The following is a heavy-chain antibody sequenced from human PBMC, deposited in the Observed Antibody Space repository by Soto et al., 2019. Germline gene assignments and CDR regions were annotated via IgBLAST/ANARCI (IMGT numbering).Heavy chain of an antibody. J-gene: IGHJ4*02. V-gene: IGHV3-33*01. CDR3: ARESDYDFWSGYPRYYFDY. Sequence: QVQLVESGGGVVQPGRSLRLSCAASGFTFSSYGMHWVRQAPGKGLEWVAVIWYDGSNKYYADSVKGRFTISRDNSKNTLYLQMNSLRAEDTAVYYCARESDYDFWSGYPRYYFDYWGQGTLVTASS. CDR1: GFTFSSYG. D-gene: IGHD3-3*01. CDR2: IWYDGSNK.